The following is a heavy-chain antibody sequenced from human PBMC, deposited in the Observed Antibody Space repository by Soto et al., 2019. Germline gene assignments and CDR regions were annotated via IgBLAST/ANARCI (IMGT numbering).Heavy chain of an antibody. J-gene: IGHJ4*02. Sequence: SETLSLTCTVSGASVTSGGYYWSWIRQPPGKGLEWIGFIIYNGATKYNPSLESRVTISVDTSKNQFSLKLSSVTAADTAVYYCAREEVFNDSSGYYPLYFDYWGQGTLVTVSS. D-gene: IGHD3-22*01. V-gene: IGHV4-61*08. CDR3: AREEVFNDSSGYYPLYFDY. CDR1: GASVTSGGYY. CDR2: IIYNGAT.